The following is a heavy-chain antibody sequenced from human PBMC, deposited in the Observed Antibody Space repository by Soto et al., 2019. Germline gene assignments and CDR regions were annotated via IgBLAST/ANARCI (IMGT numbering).Heavy chain of an antibody. V-gene: IGHV3-7*01. CDR1: GFTFSSYW. J-gene: IGHJ4*02. D-gene: IGHD3-3*01. CDR3: ARAGPLFGVNPTTVDY. Sequence: PWGSLRLSCAASGFTFSSYWMSCVRQAPWKGLEWVANIKQDGSEKYYVDSVKGRFTISRDNAKNSLYLQMNSLRAEDTAVYYSARAGPLFGVNPTTVDYWGQGTLVTVSS. CDR2: IKQDGSEK.